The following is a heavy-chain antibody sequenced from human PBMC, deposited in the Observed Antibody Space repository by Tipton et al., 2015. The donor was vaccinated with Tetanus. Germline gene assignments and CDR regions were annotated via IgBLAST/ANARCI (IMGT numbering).Heavy chain of an antibody. CDR1: GGSFSGYY. J-gene: IGHJ4*02. V-gene: IGHV4-34*01. CDR3: ARALFSYGYLDY. D-gene: IGHD5-18*01. Sequence: TLSLTCAVYGGSFSGYYWSWIRQPPGKGLEWIGEINHSGSTNYNPSLKSRVTISVDTSKNQFSLKLSSVTAADTAVYYCARALFSYGYLDYWGQGTLVTVSS. CDR2: INHSGST.